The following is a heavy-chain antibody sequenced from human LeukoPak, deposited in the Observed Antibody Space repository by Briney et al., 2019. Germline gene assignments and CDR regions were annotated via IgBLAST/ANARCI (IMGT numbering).Heavy chain of an antibody. CDR2: INHSGST. V-gene: IGHV4-34*01. CDR1: GGSFSGYY. Sequence: SETLSLTCAVYGGSFSGYYWSWIRQPPGKGLEWLGEINHSGSTNYNPSLKSRVTISVDTSKNQFSLKLSSVTAADTAVYYCARCSYYDSSGYSLGAFDIWGQGTMVTVSS. D-gene: IGHD3-22*01. CDR3: ARCSYYDSSGYSLGAFDI. J-gene: IGHJ3*02.